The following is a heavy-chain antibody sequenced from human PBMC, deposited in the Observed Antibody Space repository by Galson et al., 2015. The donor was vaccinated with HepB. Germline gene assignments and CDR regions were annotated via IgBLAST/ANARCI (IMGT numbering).Heavy chain of an antibody. D-gene: IGHD3-16*01. CDR3: ASFGGSYIGG. J-gene: IGHJ4*02. V-gene: IGHV3-53*01. Sequence: SLRLSCAASGFSANDNNMCWVRQAPGKGLEWVSVVHGNGDIYYADSVKGRFSTSRDIRMNTLSLHMKSLRAEDTAMYYCASFGGSYIGGWGQGTLVTVSS. CDR1: GFSANDNN. CDR2: VHGNGDI.